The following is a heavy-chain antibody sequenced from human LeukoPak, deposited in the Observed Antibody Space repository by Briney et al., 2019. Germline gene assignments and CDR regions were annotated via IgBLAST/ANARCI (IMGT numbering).Heavy chain of an antibody. V-gene: IGHV3-23*01. D-gene: IGHD2-15*01. J-gene: IGHJ4*02. CDR2: ISGSGGST. Sequence: GGSLRLSCAASGFTFSSYGMSWVRQAPGKGLEWVSAISGSGGSTYYADSVKGRFTISRDNSKNTLYLQMNSLRAEDTALYYCARVGWSTESYYFDYWGQGTLVTVSS. CDR1: GFTFSSYG. CDR3: ARVGWSTESYYFDY.